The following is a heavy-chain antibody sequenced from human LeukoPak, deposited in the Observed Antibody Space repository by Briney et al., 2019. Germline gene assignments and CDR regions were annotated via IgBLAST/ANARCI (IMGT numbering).Heavy chain of an antibody. CDR3: AKSNGYGLVDI. CDR2: IFYSGST. J-gene: IGHJ3*02. D-gene: IGHD3-10*01. V-gene: IGHV4-39*07. Sequence: SETLSLTCTVSGGSISTANYWGWIRQPPGNGLEWIGNIFYSGSTYYSPSLKSRVTISLDTSRNQFSLMLNSVTAADTAVYYCAKSNGYGLVDIWGQGKMVTVSS. CDR1: GGSISTANY.